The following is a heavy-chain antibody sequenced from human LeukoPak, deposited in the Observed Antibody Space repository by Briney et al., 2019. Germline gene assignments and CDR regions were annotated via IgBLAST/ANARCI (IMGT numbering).Heavy chain of an antibody. CDR1: GFTFSSYW. CDR3: ARRNRQDAFDI. V-gene: IGHV3-74*01. Sequence: PGGSLRLSCAASGFTFSSYWMHWVRQAPGKGLVWVSRINSDGSSTSYADSVKGRFTISRDNAKNTLYLLMNSLRAEDTAVYYCARRNRQDAFDIWGQGTMVTVSS. CDR2: INSDGSST. J-gene: IGHJ3*02.